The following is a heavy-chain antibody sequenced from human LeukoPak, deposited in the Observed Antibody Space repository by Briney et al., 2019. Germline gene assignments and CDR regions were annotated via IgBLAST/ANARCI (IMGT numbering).Heavy chain of an antibody. CDR1: GFTFTYIA. CDR3: ARESAIFGVVTIDY. D-gene: IGHD3-3*01. CDR2: ISTTADIT. V-gene: IGHV3-23*01. Sequence: GGSLRLSCAASGFTFTYIAMSWVRQAPGKGLEWVSTISTTADITHYADSVRGRFTISGDNSKNTLYLQMNSLRADDTAVYYCARESAIFGVVTIDYWGQGTLVTVSS. J-gene: IGHJ4*02.